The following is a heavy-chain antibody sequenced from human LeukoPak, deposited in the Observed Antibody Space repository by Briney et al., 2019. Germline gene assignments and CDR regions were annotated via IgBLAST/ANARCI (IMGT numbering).Heavy chain of an antibody. Sequence: GGSLRLSCVGAGFSNADYGMSWVRQGPGKGQEWVAGIDWNGDALQYADSVKGRFTISRDNAKNSLYLQMDILRPEDTGVYYCARDLSATWYSLAYWGQGTLVTVSS. CDR1: GFSNADYG. V-gene: IGHV3-20*04. J-gene: IGHJ4*02. D-gene: IGHD2-15*01. CDR3: ARDLSATWYSLAY. CDR2: IDWNGDAL.